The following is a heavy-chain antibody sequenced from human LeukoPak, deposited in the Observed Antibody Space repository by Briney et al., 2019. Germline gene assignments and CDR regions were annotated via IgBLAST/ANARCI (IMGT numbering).Heavy chain of an antibody. J-gene: IGHJ3*02. CDR2: IYHSGST. V-gene: IGHV4-4*02. CDR3: ARAGVVVAATWAFDI. D-gene: IGHD2-15*01. CDR1: GGSISSSNW. Sequence: SETLSLTCAVSGGSISSSNWWSWVRQPPGKGLEWIGEIYHSGSTNYNPSLKSRVTISVDTSKNQFSLKLSSVTAADTAVSYCARAGVVVAATWAFDIWGQGTMVTVSS.